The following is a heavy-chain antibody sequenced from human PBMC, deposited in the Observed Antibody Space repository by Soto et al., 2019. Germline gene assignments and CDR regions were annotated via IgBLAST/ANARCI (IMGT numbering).Heavy chain of an antibody. CDR3: ARDAGELPVVTVGVFVY. D-gene: IGHD2-21*02. J-gene: IGHJ4*02. CDR2: FSSSADST. CDR1: GFTFSNYA. V-gene: IGHV3-23*01. Sequence: AGGSLRLSCAASGFTFSNYAMSWVRQAPGKGLEWASAFSSSADSTYYADSVKGRFTISRDNSKKTLYLQMNSLRDEDTAVYYCARDAGELPVVTVGVFVYWGQGTLVTVSS.